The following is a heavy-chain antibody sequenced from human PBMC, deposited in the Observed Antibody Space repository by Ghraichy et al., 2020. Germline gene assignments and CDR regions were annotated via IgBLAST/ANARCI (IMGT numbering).Heavy chain of an antibody. V-gene: IGHV3-21*01. D-gene: IGHD5-12*01. J-gene: IGHJ4*02. CDR3: ARQGGFRAFSY. Sequence: GGSLRLSCAASGFIFSSYSMNWVRQAPGKGLEWVSSISSSSSYIYYADSVKGRFTISRDNAKNSLYLQMNSLRAEDTAVYYCARQGGFRAFSYWGQGTLVTVSS. CDR2: ISSSSSYI. CDR1: GFIFSSYS.